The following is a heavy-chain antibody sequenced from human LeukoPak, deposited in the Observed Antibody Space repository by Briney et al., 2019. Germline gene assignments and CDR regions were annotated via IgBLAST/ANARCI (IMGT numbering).Heavy chain of an antibody. CDR2: ISSSSSTI. V-gene: IGHV3-48*01. J-gene: IGHJ4*02. Sequence: GGSLRLSCAASGFTFSSYSMNWVRQAPGKGLEWVSYISSSSSTIYYADSVKGRFTISRDNAKNSLYLQMNSLRAEDTAVYYCARDLDSSEGDYWGQGTLVPVSS. CDR3: ARDLDSSEGDY. CDR1: GFTFSSYS. D-gene: IGHD6-19*01.